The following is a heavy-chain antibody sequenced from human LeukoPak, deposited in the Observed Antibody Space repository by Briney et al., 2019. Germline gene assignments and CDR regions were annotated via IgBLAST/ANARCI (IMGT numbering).Heavy chain of an antibody. CDR2: IYLTVTT. CDR3: ARGSRGYEFLFDY. J-gene: IGHJ4*02. CDR1: GDSISGYY. Sequence: KASETLSLTCTVSGDSISGYYWNWIRQPPGKGLEWIAYIYLTVTTNPSPSLKSRVSMSVDTSQNQFSVKLSSVTAADTAVYYCARGSRGYEFLFDYWGQGTLVTVSS. D-gene: IGHD5-12*01. V-gene: IGHV4-59*01.